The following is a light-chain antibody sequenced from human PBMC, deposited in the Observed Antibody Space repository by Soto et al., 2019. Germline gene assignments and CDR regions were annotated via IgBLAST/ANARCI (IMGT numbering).Light chain of an antibody. CDR2: EVN. CDR3: SSYTSSSTVV. CDR1: SSDVGGYNF. J-gene: IGLJ2*01. V-gene: IGLV2-14*01. Sequence: QSVLTQPASVSGSPGQSITISCTGTSSDVGGYNFVSWYQQHPGKVPKLMISEVNNRPSGVSNRFSGAKSGNTASLTISGLQAEDEADYYCSSYTSSSTVVFGGGTKLTVL.